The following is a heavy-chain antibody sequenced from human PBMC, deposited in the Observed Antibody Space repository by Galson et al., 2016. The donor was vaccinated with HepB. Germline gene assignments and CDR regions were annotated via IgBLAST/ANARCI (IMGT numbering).Heavy chain of an antibody. Sequence: SVKVSCRASEYSFINYYIHWVRQAPGQGLERMGWINPKDGVTGYAAKFQGRVTMTRDTSISTAYMELSGLTSDDTALYYCARDWGHQQPKKKAWDKHFDYWGQGTLVTVSS. CDR3: ARDWGHQQPKKKAWDKHFDY. CDR2: INPKDGVT. J-gene: IGHJ4*02. D-gene: IGHD1-26*01. V-gene: IGHV1-2*02. CDR1: EYSFINYY.